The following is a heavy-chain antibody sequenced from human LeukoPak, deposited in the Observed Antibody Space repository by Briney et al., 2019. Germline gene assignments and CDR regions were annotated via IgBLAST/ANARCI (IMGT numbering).Heavy chain of an antibody. CDR2: ISNSGGGT. CDR1: GFTFSSSA. J-gene: IGHJ4*02. CDR3: AKNPKYTTTVTTFDY. D-gene: IGHD4-17*01. V-gene: IGHV3-23*01. Sequence: PGGSLRLSCAASGFTFSSSAMSWVRQAPGKGLEWVSAISNSGGGTYYADSVKGRFTISRDNSKNTLYLQMNSLRAEDTAVYYCAKNPKYTTTVTTFDYWGQGTLVTVSS.